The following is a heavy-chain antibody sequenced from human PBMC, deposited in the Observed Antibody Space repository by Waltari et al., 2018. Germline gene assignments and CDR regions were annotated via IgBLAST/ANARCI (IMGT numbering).Heavy chain of an antibody. CDR1: GFTFSSYA. CDR2: ISYDGSNK. CDR3: ASPKHEGIAARAWYFDL. Sequence: QVQLVESGGGVVQPGRSLRLSCAASGFTFSSYAMHWVRQAPGKGLEWVAVISYDGSNKYYADSVKGRFTISRDNSKNTLYLQMNSLRAEDTAVYYCASPKHEGIAARAWYFDLWGRGTLVTVSS. J-gene: IGHJ2*01. V-gene: IGHV3-30-3*01. D-gene: IGHD6-6*01.